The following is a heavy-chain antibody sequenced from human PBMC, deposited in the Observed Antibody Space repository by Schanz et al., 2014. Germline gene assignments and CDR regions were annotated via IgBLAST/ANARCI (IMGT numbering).Heavy chain of an antibody. Sequence: QVQLVQSGAEVKKPGSSMKVSCKASGGTFSTYPINWLRQAPGQGLEWMGRIIPIHGIVNYAQRFQDRVRITADKSTSTASMDVSSPSSDATAVYYCATGGGPEDVCATWGQGTILTVSS. J-gene: IGHJ3*01. CDR2: IIPIHGIV. V-gene: IGHV1-69*02. CDR1: GGTFSTYP. CDR3: ATGGGPEDVCAT. D-gene: IGHD2-15*01.